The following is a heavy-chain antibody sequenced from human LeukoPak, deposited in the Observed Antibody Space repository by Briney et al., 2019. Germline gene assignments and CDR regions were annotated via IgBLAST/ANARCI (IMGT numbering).Heavy chain of an antibody. CDR3: ARGGGVSQTLY. J-gene: IGHJ4*02. D-gene: IGHD3-16*01. V-gene: IGHV4-38-2*02. CDR2: IYHSGST. CDR1: GYSISSGYY. Sequence: SETLSLTCTVSGYSISSGYYWGWIRRPPGKGLEWIGSIYHSGSTYYNPSLKSRVTISVDTSKNQFSLKLSSVTAADTAVYYCARGGGVSQTLYWSQGTLVTVSS.